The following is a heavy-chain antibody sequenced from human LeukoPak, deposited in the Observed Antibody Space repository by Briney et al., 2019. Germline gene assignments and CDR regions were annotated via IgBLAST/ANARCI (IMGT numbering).Heavy chain of an antibody. D-gene: IGHD2-2*01. Sequence: PGGSLRLSCAASGFIFSGYSMNWVRQAPAKGLEWVSSISASDTYINYADSLKGRFTISRDNAKNSLYLQMNSLRAEDTAVYYCAREPSGGYCSSSSCSRYFQHWGQGTLVTASS. CDR1: GFIFSGYS. CDR3: AREPSGGYCSSSSCSRYFQH. CDR2: ISASDTYI. V-gene: IGHV3-21*01. J-gene: IGHJ1*01.